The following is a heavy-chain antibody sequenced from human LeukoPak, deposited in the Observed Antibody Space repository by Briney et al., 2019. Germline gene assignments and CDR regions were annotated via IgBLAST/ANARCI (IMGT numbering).Heavy chain of an antibody. D-gene: IGHD6-19*01. CDR2: IYYGGSM. CDR3: ARLESVAGYHFDY. V-gene: IGHV4-39*01. CDR1: VGSISSSYY. Sequence: SETLSLTCTVSVGSISSSYYWGWIRQSPGKGLEWIGTIYYGGSMSYSPSLKSRVTISLDASKNQFSLRLSSLTAADTAVYYCARLESVAGYHFDYWGQGTLVTVSS. J-gene: IGHJ4*02.